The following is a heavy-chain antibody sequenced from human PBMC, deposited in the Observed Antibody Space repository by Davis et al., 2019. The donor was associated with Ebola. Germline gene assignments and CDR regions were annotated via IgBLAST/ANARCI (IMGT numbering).Heavy chain of an antibody. V-gene: IGHV4-39*07. CDR3: ASYYYDSSGSGFDY. CDR1: GGSISSSSYY. CDR2: IYYSGST. D-gene: IGHD3-22*01. Sequence: PGGSLRLSCTVSGGSISSSSYYWGWIRQPPGKGLEWIGSIYYSGSTYYNPSLKSRVTISVDTSKNQFSLKLSSVTAADTAVYYCASYYYDSSGSGFDYWGQGALVTVSS. J-gene: IGHJ4*02.